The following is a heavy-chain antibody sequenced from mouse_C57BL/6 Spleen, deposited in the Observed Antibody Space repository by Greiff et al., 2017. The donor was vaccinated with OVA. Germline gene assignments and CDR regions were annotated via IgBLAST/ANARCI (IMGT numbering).Heavy chain of an antibody. V-gene: IGHV1-62-2*01. CDR2: FYPGSGSI. J-gene: IGHJ3*01. D-gene: IGHD1-1*01. CDR1: GYTFTEYT. CDR3: ARHEGYGSPFAY. Sequence: QVQLKESGAELVKPGASVKLSCKASGYTFTEYTIHWVKQRSGQGLAWIGWFYPGSGSIKYNEKFKDKATLTADKSSSTVYMELSSLTSEDSAVYFCARHEGYGSPFAYWGQGTLVTVSA.